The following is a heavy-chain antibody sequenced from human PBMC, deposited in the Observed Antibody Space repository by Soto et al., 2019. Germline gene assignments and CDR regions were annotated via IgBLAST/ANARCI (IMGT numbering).Heavy chain of an antibody. D-gene: IGHD3-22*01. CDR1: GFTFSSHG. V-gene: IGHV3-30*18. J-gene: IGHJ1*01. CDR3: ANGDSSGFEYFQS. Sequence: PGGSLRLSCTASGFTFSSHGMHWVRQAPGKGLEWVAVVSFDGTNKNYADSVRGRFTISRDNSKNTLYLQMSSLRAEDTAVYYCANGDSSGFEYFQSWGQGTLVTVS. CDR2: VSFDGTNK.